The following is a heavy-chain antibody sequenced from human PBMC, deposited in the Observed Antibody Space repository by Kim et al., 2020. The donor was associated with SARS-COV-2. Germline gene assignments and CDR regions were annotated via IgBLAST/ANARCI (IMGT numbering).Heavy chain of an antibody. CDR3: ARGITVADDAFDI. Sequence: YADYVKGRFTISRDHSKNTLYLQMTSLRAEDRAVYYCARGITVADDAFDIWGQGTMVTVSS. J-gene: IGHJ3*02. V-gene: IGHV3-33*01. D-gene: IGHD6-19*01.